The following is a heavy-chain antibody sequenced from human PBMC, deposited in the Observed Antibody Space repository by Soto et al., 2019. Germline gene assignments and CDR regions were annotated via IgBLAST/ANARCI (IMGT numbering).Heavy chain of an antibody. D-gene: IGHD3-16*02. CDR3: ARDRLRLGELSLLGYFDY. CDR1: GFTFSRHT. CDR2: ISYDGSNK. Sequence: QVQLEESGGGVVQPGRSLRLSCAASGFTFSRHTMHWVRQAPGKGLEWVASISYDGSNKYYDDSVKGRFTISRDNSKNTLAVQMDSMRAEETDVYYCARDRLRLGELSLLGYFDYWGQGTLVTVSS. J-gene: IGHJ4*02. V-gene: IGHV3-30*04.